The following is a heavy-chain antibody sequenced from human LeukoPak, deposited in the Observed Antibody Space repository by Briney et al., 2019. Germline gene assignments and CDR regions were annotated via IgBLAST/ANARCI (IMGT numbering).Heavy chain of an antibody. J-gene: IGHJ4*02. Sequence: GGSLRLSCAASGFTVSTNYMSWVRQAPGKGLEWVSVIYSGGTTYYADSVKGRFTFSRDNSKNTLYLQMNSLRAEDTAVYYCARDRGGSRSDCWGQGTLVTVSS. CDR1: GFTVSTNY. V-gene: IGHV3-66*01. CDR3: ARDRGGSRSDC. CDR2: IYSGGTT. D-gene: IGHD6-13*01.